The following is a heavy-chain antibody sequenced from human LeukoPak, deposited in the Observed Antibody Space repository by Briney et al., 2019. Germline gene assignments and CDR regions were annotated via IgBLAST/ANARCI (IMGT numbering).Heavy chain of an antibody. D-gene: IGHD6-13*01. CDR3: ARDSSSSWYGMDV. Sequence: GGSLRLSCEGSGFTFSNYWMGWVRQAPGKGLEWVANIKQDGSEKYYVDSVKGRFTISRGNAKNSLYLQMNSLRAEDTAVYYCARDSSSSWYGMDVWGQGTTVTVSS. J-gene: IGHJ6*02. V-gene: IGHV3-7*01. CDR2: IKQDGSEK. CDR1: GFTFSNYW.